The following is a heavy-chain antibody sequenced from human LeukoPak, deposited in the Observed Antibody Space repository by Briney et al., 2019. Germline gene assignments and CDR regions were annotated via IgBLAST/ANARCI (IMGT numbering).Heavy chain of an antibody. D-gene: IGHD5-18*01. Sequence: SQTLSLTCSVSGDSINSGGYYWNWLRQFPGKGLEWIGYIQYSGSTHYNTSLKNRVTISLDTSKTQFSLKMTSLTAADTAVYYCARAFPNPRGYSYGYPLGRFDPWGQGTLVAVSS. CDR2: IQYSGST. V-gene: IGHV4-31*03. CDR3: ARAFPNPRGYSYGYPLGRFDP. CDR1: GDSINSGGYY. J-gene: IGHJ5*02.